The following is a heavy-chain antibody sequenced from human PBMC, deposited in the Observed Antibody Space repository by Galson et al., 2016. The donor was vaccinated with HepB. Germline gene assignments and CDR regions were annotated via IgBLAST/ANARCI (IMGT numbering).Heavy chain of an antibody. CDR2: IDGNTGGT. V-gene: IGHV1-2*02. Sequence: SVKVSCKASGFSFTGYYIHWVRQAPGQGLEWMGWIDGNTGGTNYVQKFQGRVTMTSDTSTSTAYMDLSVLTSDDTAAYYCAREGGQADFHSWGQGTLVTVSS. CDR1: GFSFTGYY. CDR3: AREGGQADFHS. J-gene: IGHJ5*01. D-gene: IGHD3/OR15-3a*01.